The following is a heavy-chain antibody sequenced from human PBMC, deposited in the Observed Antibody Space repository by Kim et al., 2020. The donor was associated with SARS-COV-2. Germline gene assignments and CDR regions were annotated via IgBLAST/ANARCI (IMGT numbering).Heavy chain of an antibody. Sequence: SETLSLTCAVYGGSFSGYYWSWIRQPPGKGLEWIGEINHSGSTNYNPSLKSRVTISVDTSKNQFSLKLSSVTAADTAVYYCASRSSTSNYGMDVWGQGTT. D-gene: IGHD2-2*01. CDR2: INHSGST. CDR3: ASRSSTSNYGMDV. CDR1: GGSFSGYY. V-gene: IGHV4-34*01. J-gene: IGHJ6*02.